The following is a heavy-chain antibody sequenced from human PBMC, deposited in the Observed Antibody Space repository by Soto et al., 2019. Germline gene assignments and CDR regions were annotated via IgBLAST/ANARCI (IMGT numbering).Heavy chain of an antibody. CDR2: ISGSGGST. V-gene: IGHV3-23*01. D-gene: IGHD6-19*01. Sequence: EVQLLESGGGLVQPGGSLRLSCAASGFTFSSYAMSWVRQAPGKGLEWVSAISGSGGSTYYADSVKGRFTISRDNSNNTLYLQMNSLRAEDTAVYYCAKAYEYSRGWERIDYWGQGALVTVSS. CDR3: AKAYEYSRGWERIDY. J-gene: IGHJ4*02. CDR1: GFTFSSYA.